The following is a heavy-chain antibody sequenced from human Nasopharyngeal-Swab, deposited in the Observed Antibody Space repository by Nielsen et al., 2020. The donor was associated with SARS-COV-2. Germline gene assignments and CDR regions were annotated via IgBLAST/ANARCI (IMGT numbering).Heavy chain of an antibody. CDR2: IYYSGST. J-gene: IGHJ4*02. V-gene: IGHV4-39*01. D-gene: IGHD3-3*01. CDR3: FGMEWLRGPFDY. CDR1: GGSISSCSYY. Sequence: SQTLSLTCTVSGGSISSCSYYWGWISHPPGTGLERIGSIYYSGSTYYNPSLNRRVTISVDTSKNQFSLKLSSVTAADTAVYYCFGMEWLRGPFDYWGQGTLVTVSS.